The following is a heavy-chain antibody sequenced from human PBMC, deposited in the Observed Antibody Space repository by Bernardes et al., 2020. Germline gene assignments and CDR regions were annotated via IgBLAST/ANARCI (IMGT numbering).Heavy chain of an antibody. CDR1: GFTFSTYT. CDR3: ARDSPEQLRDY. J-gene: IGHJ4*02. D-gene: IGHD1-26*01. V-gene: IGHV3-48*01. Sequence: SLRLPCAASGFTFSTYTMNWVRQAPGKGLEWVSCITGSGSTIYYADSVKGRFTISRDNAKNSLYLQMNSLRAEDSAMYYCARDSPEQLRDYWGQGTLVTVSS. CDR2: ITGSGSTI.